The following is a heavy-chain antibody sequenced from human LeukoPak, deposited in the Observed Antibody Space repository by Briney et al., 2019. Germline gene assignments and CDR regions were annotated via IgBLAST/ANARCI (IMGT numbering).Heavy chain of an antibody. J-gene: IGHJ4*02. Sequence: SETLSLTCTVSGGSISSYYWSWIRQPAGKGLEWIGRIYTSGSTNYNPSLKSRVTMSVDTSKNQFSLKLSSVTAADTAVYYCARTSYSSSWSPPFDYWGQGTLVTVSS. CDR2: IYTSGST. CDR3: ARTSYSSSWSPPFDY. V-gene: IGHV4-4*07. CDR1: GGSISSYY. D-gene: IGHD6-13*01.